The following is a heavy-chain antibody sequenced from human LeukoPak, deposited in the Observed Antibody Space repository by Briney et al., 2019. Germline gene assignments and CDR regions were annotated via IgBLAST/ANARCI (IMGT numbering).Heavy chain of an antibody. CDR2: ILHSGNT. CDR1: GYSINSGYY. J-gene: IGHJ3*02. D-gene: IGHD1-20*01. Sequence: ASETLSLTCTVSGYSINSGYYWGRIRQPPGKGLEWIGSILHSGNTYYNPSLKSRVTISVATSKNQFSLKLSSVTAADTAVYYCARPITGDDAFDIWGQGTMVTVSS. V-gene: IGHV4-38-2*02. CDR3: ARPITGDDAFDI.